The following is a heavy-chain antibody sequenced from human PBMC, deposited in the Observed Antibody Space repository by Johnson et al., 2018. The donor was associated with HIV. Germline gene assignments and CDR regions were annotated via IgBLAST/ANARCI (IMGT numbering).Heavy chain of an antibody. Sequence: QVQLVESGGGVVQPGGSLRLSCAASGFTFSHYGMHWVRQAPGKGLEWVAIISYGGSYKYYADSVKGRFTISRDNSKNTLYLQMNSLRAEDMGLYYCAKVGLEGGDEGVGAFDIWGRGTMVTVST. V-gene: IGHV3-30*18. CDR2: ISYGGSYK. CDR3: AKVGLEGGDEGVGAFDI. D-gene: IGHD3-3*01. J-gene: IGHJ3*02. CDR1: GFTFSHYG.